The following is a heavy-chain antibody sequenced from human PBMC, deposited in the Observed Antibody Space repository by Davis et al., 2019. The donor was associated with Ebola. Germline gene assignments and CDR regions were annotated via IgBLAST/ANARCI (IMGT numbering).Heavy chain of an antibody. CDR3: AKQGGATLGDFDY. V-gene: IGHV3-23*01. J-gene: IGHJ4*02. D-gene: IGHD1-26*01. Sequence: TSTRDISKNTLYLQMNSLRAEDTAVYYCAKQGGATLGDFDYWGQGTLVTVSS.